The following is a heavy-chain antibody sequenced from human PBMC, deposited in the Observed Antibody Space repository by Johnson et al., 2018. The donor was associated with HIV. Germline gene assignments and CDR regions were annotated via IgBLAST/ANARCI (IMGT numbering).Heavy chain of an antibody. CDR3: ARGGTMIVVVITYDAFDI. V-gene: IGHV3-30-3*01. CDR1: GFTFSSYA. J-gene: IGHJ3*02. Sequence: VQLVESGGGVVQPGRSVRLSCAASGFTFSSYAMHWVRQAPGKGLEWVAVISYDGSNKYYADSVKGRFTISRDNSKNTLYLQMNSLRAEDTAVYYCARGGTMIVVVITYDAFDIWGQGTMVTVSS. CDR2: ISYDGSNK. D-gene: IGHD3-22*01.